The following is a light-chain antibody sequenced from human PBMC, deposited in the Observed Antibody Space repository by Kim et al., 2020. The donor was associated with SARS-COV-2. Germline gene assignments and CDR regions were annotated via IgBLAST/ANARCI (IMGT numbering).Light chain of an antibody. CDR1: QNVSSI. CDR2: GAS. V-gene: IGKV3-15*01. CDR3: QQYNNWPYT. J-gene: IGKJ2*01. Sequence: SVSPGQRATLSCRASQNVSSILAWYQQKPGQAPRLLIYGASTRATGIPARFSGSGSGTEFTLTISSLQSEDFAVYYCQQYNNWPYTFGQGTKLEI.